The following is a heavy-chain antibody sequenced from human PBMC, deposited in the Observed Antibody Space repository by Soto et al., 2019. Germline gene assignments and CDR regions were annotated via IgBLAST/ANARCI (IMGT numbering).Heavy chain of an antibody. CDR3: ARDQAPTDIVLLVNAHNTFDI. D-gene: IGHD2-8*01. Sequence: ASVKVSCKASGYTFTSYGISWVRQAPGQGLEWMGWSSAYTGDTNYAQKVQGRVTMTTDTSTSTAYMELRSLGSDDTAVYYCARDQAPTDIVLLVNAHNTFDIWGQGTMVTVSS. CDR1: GYTFTSYG. V-gene: IGHV1-18*01. CDR2: SSAYTGDT. J-gene: IGHJ3*02.